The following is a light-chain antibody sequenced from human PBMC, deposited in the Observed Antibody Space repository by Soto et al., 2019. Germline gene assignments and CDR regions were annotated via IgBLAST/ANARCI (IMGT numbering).Light chain of an antibody. CDR1: SSVVGGYNY. Sequence: QSVLTQPPSASGSPGQSVTISCTGTSSVVGGYNYVSWYQQHPGKAPKLMIYEVSKRPSGVPDRFSGSKPGDTASLTVSALQAEDEADYYCSSHTSSSTYVFGTGTKVTVL. CDR3: SSHTSSSTYV. V-gene: IGLV2-8*01. J-gene: IGLJ1*01. CDR2: EVS.